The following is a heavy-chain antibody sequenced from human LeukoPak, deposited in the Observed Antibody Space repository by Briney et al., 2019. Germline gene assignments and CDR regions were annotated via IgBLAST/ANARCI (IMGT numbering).Heavy chain of an antibody. CDR2: ISWNSGSI. J-gene: IGHJ4*02. Sequence: GGSLRLSCAASGFTFDDYAMHWVRQAPGKGLEWVSGISWNSGSIGYADSVKGRFTISRDNAKNSLYLQMNSLRAKDTALYYCAKGAGSGWYFYYFDYWGQGTLVTVSS. D-gene: IGHD6-19*01. V-gene: IGHV3-9*01. CDR1: GFTFDDYA. CDR3: AKGAGSGWYFYYFDY.